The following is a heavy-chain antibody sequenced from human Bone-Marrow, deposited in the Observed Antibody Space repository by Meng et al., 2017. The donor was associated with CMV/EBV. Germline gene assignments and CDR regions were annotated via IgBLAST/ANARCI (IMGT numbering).Heavy chain of an antibody. CDR2: IYYSGST. V-gene: IGHV4-59*12. Sequence: SETLSLTCTVSGGSISSYYWSWIRQPPGKGLEWIGYIYYSGSTNYNPSLKSRVTISVDTSKNQFSLKLSSVTAADTAVYYCARGGIAMGDAFDIWGQGTMVTVSS. CDR1: GGSISSYY. CDR3: ARGGIAMGDAFDI. J-gene: IGHJ3*02. D-gene: IGHD6-13*01.